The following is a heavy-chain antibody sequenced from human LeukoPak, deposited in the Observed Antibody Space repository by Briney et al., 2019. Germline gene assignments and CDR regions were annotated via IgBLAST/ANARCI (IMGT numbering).Heavy chain of an antibody. CDR1: GFTFSTFG. CDR2: ISYDGSNK. Sequence: GALRLSCAASGFTFSTFGMHWVRQAPGKGLEWVAVISYDGSNKYYGDSVKGRFTISRDNSKNTLYLQMNSLRAEDTAVYYCAKKFPGIVAAGPDHWGQGTLVTVSS. V-gene: IGHV3-30*18. J-gene: IGHJ4*02. CDR3: AKKFPGIVAAGPDH. D-gene: IGHD6-13*01.